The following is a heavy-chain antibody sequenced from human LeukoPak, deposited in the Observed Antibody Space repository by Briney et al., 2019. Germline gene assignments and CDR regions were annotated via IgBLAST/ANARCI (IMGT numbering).Heavy chain of an antibody. CDR2: ISYDGSNK. J-gene: IGHJ6*02. D-gene: IGHD1-14*01. CDR1: GFTFSSYA. CDR3: ARPRNPSYYYGMDV. V-gene: IGHV3-30-3*01. Sequence: GGSLRLSCAASGFTFSSYAMPWVRQAPGKGLEWVAVISYDGSNKYYADSVKGRFTISRDNSKNTLYLQMNSLRAEDTAVYYCARPRNPSYYYGMDVWGQGTTVTVSS.